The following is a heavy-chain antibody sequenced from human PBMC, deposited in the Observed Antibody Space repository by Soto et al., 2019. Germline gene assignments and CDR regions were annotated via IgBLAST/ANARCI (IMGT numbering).Heavy chain of an antibody. CDR3: ARDSLERYYGMDV. Sequence: GGSLRLSCAASGFTFSSYGMHWVRQAPGKGLEWVAVIWYDGSNKYYADSVKGRFTISRDNSKNTLYLQMNSLRAEDTAVYYCARDSLERYYGMDVWGQGTTVTVSS. V-gene: IGHV3-33*01. J-gene: IGHJ6*02. CDR2: IWYDGSNK. CDR1: GFTFSSYG.